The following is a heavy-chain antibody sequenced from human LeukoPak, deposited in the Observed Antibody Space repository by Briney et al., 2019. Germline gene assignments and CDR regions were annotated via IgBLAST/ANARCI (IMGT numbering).Heavy chain of an antibody. CDR3: ARGVAALMDV. Sequence: GGSLRLSCAASRFTFSNYWMNWVRQAPGKGLEWVANIKQDASEKYYVDSVRGRFTISRDNAKNSLYLQMDSLRGEDTAVYFCARGVAALMDVWGKGSTVTVSS. CDR2: IKQDASEK. V-gene: IGHV3-7*04. J-gene: IGHJ6*03. D-gene: IGHD6-6*01. CDR1: RFTFSNYW.